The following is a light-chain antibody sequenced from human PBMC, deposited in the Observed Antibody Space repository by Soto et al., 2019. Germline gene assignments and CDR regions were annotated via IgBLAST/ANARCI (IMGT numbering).Light chain of an antibody. CDR1: QSVTANY. J-gene: IGKJ1*01. V-gene: IGKV3-20*01. CDR2: AAS. Sequence: EIALTQSPGTLSLSPGESATLSCRASQSVTANYLAWYQQKPGQAPRLLIYAASIGATGVPDRFSGSGSGTDFTLTISRLEPEDFAVYYCLQYGVPLWTFGQGTKVEIK. CDR3: LQYGVPLWT.